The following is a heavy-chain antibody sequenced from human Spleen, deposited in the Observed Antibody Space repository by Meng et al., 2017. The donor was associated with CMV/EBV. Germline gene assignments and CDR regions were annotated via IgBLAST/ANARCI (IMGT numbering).Heavy chain of an antibody. J-gene: IGHJ5*02. Sequence: GESLKISCAASGFTFDDYTMHWVRQAPGKGLEWVSLISWDGGSTYYADSVKGRFTISRDNSKNSLYLQMNSLRTEDTALYYCTKEAYSSSSGWFDPWGQGTLVTVSS. CDR3: TKEAYSSSSGWFDP. V-gene: IGHV3-43*01. CDR1: GFTFDDYT. CDR2: ISWDGGST. D-gene: IGHD6-6*01.